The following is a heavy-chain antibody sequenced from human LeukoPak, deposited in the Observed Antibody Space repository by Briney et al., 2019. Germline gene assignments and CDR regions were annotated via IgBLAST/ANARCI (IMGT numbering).Heavy chain of an antibody. CDR3: ARGLEQWLVHDYFDY. V-gene: IGHV5-51*01. CDR1: GYHFNSYW. Sequence: GGSLKISCKGSGYHFNSYWISWVRQMPGKGLEWMGIIYPGDYDTRYSPSFQGQVTISSDKSISTAYLQWSSLKASDTAMYYCARGLEQWLVHDYFDYWGQGTLVTVSS. D-gene: IGHD6-19*01. CDR2: IYPGDYDT. J-gene: IGHJ4*02.